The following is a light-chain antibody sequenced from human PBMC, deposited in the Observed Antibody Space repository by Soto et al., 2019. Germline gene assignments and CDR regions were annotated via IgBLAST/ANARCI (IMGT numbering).Light chain of an antibody. J-gene: IGKJ1*01. V-gene: IGKV1-9*01. CDR1: QGISSY. Sequence: DIQLTQSPSFLSASVGDRVTITCRASQGISSYLAWYQQKPGKAPKLLIYAASTLQSGVPSRFSGSGSGTEFTLTISSLQPEDFATYYCQKYNSAPAFGQGTKVDIK. CDR2: AAS. CDR3: QKYNSAPA.